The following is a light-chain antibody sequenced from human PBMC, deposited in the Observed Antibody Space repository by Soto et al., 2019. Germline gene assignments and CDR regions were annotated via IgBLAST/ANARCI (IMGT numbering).Light chain of an antibody. CDR1: QSVSSN. Sequence: EIVMTQSPATLSVSPGERATLSCRASQSVSSNLAWYQQKPGQAPRLLIYGASTRATGIPARFSGNGSGTEFTLTISSLQSEDFAVYYCQHYNLLPRTFGQGTKVEI. CDR3: QHYNLLPRT. V-gene: IGKV3-15*01. CDR2: GAS. J-gene: IGKJ1*01.